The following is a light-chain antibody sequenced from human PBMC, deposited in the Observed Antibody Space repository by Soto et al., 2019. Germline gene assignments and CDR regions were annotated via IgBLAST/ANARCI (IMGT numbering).Light chain of an antibody. CDR3: QQVYSYPLT. V-gene: IGKV1-9*01. CDR1: QGISRY. CDR2: AAF. J-gene: IGKJ4*01. Sequence: IQLTQSPSSLTASVGDRVTITCRASQGISRYLAWYQQKPGKAPKLLIYAAFTLQSEVPSRFSGSGSGTEFALTITRLQPEDFATHYCQQVYSYPLTFGRGTKVEIK.